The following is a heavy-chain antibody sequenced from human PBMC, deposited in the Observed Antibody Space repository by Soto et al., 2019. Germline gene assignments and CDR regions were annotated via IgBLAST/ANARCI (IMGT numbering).Heavy chain of an antibody. J-gene: IGHJ4*02. CDR1: GYTFTSYY. D-gene: IGHD3-10*01. V-gene: IGHV1-46*03. CDR2: IYPNGGST. Sequence: QVQLVQSGAEVKNPGASVTVSCRASGYTFTSYYIHWVRQAPGQGLEWMPIIYPNGGSTNYAQRFQGRVTVTRDTSTGIVDMELSRLRSEETAVYYCSRGLGSGDYWGQGTLVTVSS. CDR3: SRGLGSGDY.